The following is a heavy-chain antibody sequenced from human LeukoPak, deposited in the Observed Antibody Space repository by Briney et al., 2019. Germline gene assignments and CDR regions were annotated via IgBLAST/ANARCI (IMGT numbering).Heavy chain of an antibody. D-gene: IGHD6-13*01. V-gene: IGHV3-7*01. CDR3: ARDEGTSRWYGGFDI. J-gene: IGHJ3*02. Sequence: PGGSLRLSCAASGFTFSSYWMSWVRQAPGKGLEWVANIKQDGSEKYYVDSVKGRFTISRDNAKNSLYLQMSSLRAEDTAVYYCARDEGTSRWYGGFDIWGQGTMVTVSP. CDR2: IKQDGSEK. CDR1: GFTFSSYW.